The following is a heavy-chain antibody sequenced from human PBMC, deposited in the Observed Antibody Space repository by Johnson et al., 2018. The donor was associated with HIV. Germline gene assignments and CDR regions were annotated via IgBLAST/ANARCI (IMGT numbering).Heavy chain of an antibody. CDR3: ARACRDGYTCDAFDI. CDR1: GFTVSSNY. Sequence: VQLVESGGGLIQPGGSLRLSCVVSGFTVSSNYMSWVRQAPGKGLEWVSVIYSGGSTYYADYVKGRFTISRDNSKNTLYLQMNSLRAEDTAVYYCARACRDGYTCDAFDIWGQGTMVTVSS. D-gene: IGHD5-24*01. CDR2: IYSGGST. J-gene: IGHJ3*02. V-gene: IGHV3-53*01.